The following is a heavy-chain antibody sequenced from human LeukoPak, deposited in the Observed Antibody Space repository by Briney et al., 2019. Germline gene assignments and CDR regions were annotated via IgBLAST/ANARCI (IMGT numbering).Heavy chain of an antibody. D-gene: IGHD6-6*01. Sequence: SETLSLTCTVSGGSISSGSYYWSWIRQPAGKGLEWIGRIYTSGSTNYNPSLKSRVTISVDTSKNQFSLKLSSVTAADTAVYYCARARAARIDYWGQGTLVTVSS. CDR2: IYTSGST. J-gene: IGHJ4*01. V-gene: IGHV4-61*02. CDR1: GGSISSGSYY. CDR3: ARARAARIDY.